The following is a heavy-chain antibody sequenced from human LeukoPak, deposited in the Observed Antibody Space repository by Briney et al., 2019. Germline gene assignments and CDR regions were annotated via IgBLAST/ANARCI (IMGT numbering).Heavy chain of an antibody. CDR2: IYYTGTT. Sequence: SETLFLTCSVSGSSISTYYWSWIRQLPGKGLEWIGYIYYTGTTNYNPSLRSRVTISVDTSRNQFSLRLSSVTAADTAVYYCAREDPQTTVPEGMDVWGHGTTVIVSS. D-gene: IGHD4-17*01. V-gene: IGHV4-59*01. CDR3: AREDPQTTVPEGMDV. CDR1: GSSISTYY. J-gene: IGHJ6*02.